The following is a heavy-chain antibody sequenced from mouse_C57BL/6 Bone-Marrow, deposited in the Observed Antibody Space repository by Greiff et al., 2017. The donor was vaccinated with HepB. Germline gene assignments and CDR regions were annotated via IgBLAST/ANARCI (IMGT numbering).Heavy chain of an antibody. Sequence: EVKVVESGGGLVQSGRSLRLSCATSGFTFSDFYMEWVRQAPGKGLEWIAASRNKANDYTTEYSASVKGRFIVSRDTSQSILYLQMNALRAEDTAIYYCARDATFTTVVDWYFDVWGTGTTVTVSS. CDR2: SRNKANDYTT. J-gene: IGHJ1*03. D-gene: IGHD1-1*01. V-gene: IGHV7-1*01. CDR1: GFTFSDFY. CDR3: ARDATFTTVVDWYFDV.